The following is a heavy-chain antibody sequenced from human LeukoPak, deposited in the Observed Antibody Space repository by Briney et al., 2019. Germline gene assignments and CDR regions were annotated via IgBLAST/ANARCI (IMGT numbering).Heavy chain of an antibody. J-gene: IGHJ4*02. CDR1: GDSVSNNSGS. V-gene: IGHV6-1*01. CDR2: TYYRSKWYN. D-gene: IGHD7-27*01. Sequence: SQTLSLTCAISGDSVSNNSGSWHWIRQSPSRGLEWLGRTYYRSKWYNDYAVSVKSRITINPDTSKNQFSLHLNSVTPEDTAVYYCGREMPWGSVDYWGQGILVTVSS. CDR3: GREMPWGSVDY.